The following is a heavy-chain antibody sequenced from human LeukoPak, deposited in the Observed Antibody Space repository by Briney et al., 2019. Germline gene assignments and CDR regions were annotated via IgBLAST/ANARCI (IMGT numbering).Heavy chain of an antibody. J-gene: IGHJ4*02. CDR1: GITLSNYG. V-gene: IGHV3-23*01. D-gene: IGHD3-22*01. CDR2: ISDRGSRT. CDR3: AKRGVVIRVIRVGFHKEAYYFDS. Sequence: GGPLRLSCAVSGITLSNYGTSWVRQAPGKGLEWVAGISDRGSRTNYADSVKGRFTISTDHPKNTLYLQMNSLRAEDTAVYFCAKRGVVIRVIRVGFHKEAYYFDSWGQGALVTVSS.